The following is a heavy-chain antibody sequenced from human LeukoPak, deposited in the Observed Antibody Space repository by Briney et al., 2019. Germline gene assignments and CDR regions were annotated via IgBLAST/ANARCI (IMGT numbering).Heavy chain of an antibody. Sequence: SETLSLTCTVSGGSISSYYWSWIRQPPGKGLEWIGYIYYSGSTNYNPSLKSRVTISVDTSKNQFSLKLSSVTAADTAVYYCARLEWLLSPGRFDPWGQGTLATVSS. D-gene: IGHD3-3*01. V-gene: IGHV4-59*01. CDR1: GGSISSYY. J-gene: IGHJ5*02. CDR3: ARLEWLLSPGRFDP. CDR2: IYYSGST.